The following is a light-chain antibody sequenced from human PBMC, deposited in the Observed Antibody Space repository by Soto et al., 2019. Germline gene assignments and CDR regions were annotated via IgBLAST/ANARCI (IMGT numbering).Light chain of an antibody. Sequence: EIVITQSPATLSVSPGEGATLACRASQSVSRKLAWYQQKPGQAPRLLIFGASTRANGVPDRFSGSGSRTDFTLTISRLDTEDFAVYYCQQYGTSHRWTFGQGTKVDIK. CDR1: QSVSRK. CDR2: GAS. V-gene: IGKV3D-15*01. CDR3: QQYGTSHRWT. J-gene: IGKJ1*01.